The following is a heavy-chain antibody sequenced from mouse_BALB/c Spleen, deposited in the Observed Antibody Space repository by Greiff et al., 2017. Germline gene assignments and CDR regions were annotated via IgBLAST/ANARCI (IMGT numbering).Heavy chain of an antibody. J-gene: IGHJ4*01. Sequence: VQLKESGPELVKPGASVKVSCKASGYAFTSYNMYWVKQSHGKSLEWIGYIDPYNGGTSYNQKFKGKATLTVDKSSSTAYMHLNSLTSEDSAVYYCARDYDGLYYAMDYWGQGTSVTVSS. V-gene: IGHV1S135*01. CDR1: GYAFTSYN. D-gene: IGHD2-4*01. CDR3: ARDYDGLYYAMDY. CDR2: IDPYNGGT.